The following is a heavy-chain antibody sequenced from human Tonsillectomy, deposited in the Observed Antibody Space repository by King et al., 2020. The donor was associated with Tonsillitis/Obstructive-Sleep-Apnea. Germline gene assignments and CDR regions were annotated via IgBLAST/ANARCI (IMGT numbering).Heavy chain of an antibody. V-gene: IGHV4-4*07. D-gene: IGHD2-15*01. CDR3: ARDCIGSKCFNFFDP. J-gene: IGHJ5*02. CDR2: VSSSGNT. Sequence: VQLQESGPGLVKPSETLSLTCTVSGGSISSFHWSWLRQPAGGGLEWMAIVSSSGNTNYNPSLESRVTMSIDTSKNQFSLKLTSLTAADTAVYYCARDCIGSKCFNFFDPWGQGFLVTVSS. CDR1: GGSISSFH.